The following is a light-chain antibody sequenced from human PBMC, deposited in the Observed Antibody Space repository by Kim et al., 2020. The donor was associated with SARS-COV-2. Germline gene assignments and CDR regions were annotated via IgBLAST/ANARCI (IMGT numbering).Light chain of an antibody. J-gene: IGKJ2*03. CDR3: QQYAGSPLYS. V-gene: IGKV3-20*01. Sequence: PGDRATLSCRASQSVTSNYLAWYQQKPGQAPRLLIYGASTRATGIPDRFTGSGSGTDFSLTISTLEPEDFAVYYCQQYAGSPLYSFGQGTKLEI. CDR2: GAS. CDR1: QSVTSNY.